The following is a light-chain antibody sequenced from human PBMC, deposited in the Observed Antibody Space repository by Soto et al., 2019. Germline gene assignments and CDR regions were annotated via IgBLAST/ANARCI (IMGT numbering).Light chain of an antibody. V-gene: IGKV3-15*01. Sequence: EIVMTQSPATLSVSLGERASLSCRASQSVSSNLAWYQQKPGQAPRLLIYAASTRATGIPARFSGSGSGTEFTLTISSLQSDDFAVDYCQQYTNWPPWTFGQGTKVEIK. J-gene: IGKJ1*01. CDR3: QQYTNWPPWT. CDR2: AAS. CDR1: QSVSSN.